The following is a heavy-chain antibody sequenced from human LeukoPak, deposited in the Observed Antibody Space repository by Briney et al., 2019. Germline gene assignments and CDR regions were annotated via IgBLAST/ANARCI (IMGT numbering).Heavy chain of an antibody. CDR2: ISSRSSYI. V-gene: IGHV3-21*01. D-gene: IGHD3-10*01. CDR1: GFTFSSYS. Sequence: TGGSLRLSCAASGFTFSSYSMNWVRQAPGKGLEWVSSISSRSSYIYYADSVKGGFTISRDNAKNSLYLQMNSLRAEDTAVYYCARSPRGSGNDYWGQGTLVTVSS. CDR3: ARSPRGSGNDY. J-gene: IGHJ4*02.